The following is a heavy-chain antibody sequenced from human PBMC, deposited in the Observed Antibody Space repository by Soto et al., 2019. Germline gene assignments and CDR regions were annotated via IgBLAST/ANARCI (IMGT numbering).Heavy chain of an antibody. CDR1: GFTVSSNY. J-gene: IGHJ6*03. V-gene: IGHV3-66*01. Sequence: EVQLVESGGGLVQPGGSLRLSCAASGFTVSSNYMSWVRQAPGKGLEWVSVIYSGGSTYYADSVKGRFTISRDNSKNTLYIQMNSLRAEDTAVYYCAREKHDKHYTKTGDYYYYYMDVWGKGTMVSVSS. D-gene: IGHD3-9*01. CDR3: AREKHDKHYTKTGDYYYYYMDV. CDR2: IYSGGST.